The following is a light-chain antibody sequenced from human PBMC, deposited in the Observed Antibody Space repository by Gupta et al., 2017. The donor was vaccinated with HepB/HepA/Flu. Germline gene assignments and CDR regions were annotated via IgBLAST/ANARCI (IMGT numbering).Light chain of an antibody. CDR2: DAS. Sequence: EIVMTQSPATLSVSPGERATLSCRASQSISSKLAWYQQKPGQAPRILIYDASTRATGIPARFSGRGSGTEFTLTISSLQSEDFAVYYCHQDNNWPRTFGQGTKVEIK. CDR3: HQDNNWPRT. J-gene: IGKJ1*01. CDR1: QSISSK. V-gene: IGKV3-15*01.